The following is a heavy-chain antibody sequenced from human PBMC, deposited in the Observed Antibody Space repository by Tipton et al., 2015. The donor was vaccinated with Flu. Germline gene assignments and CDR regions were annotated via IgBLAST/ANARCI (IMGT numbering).Heavy chain of an antibody. D-gene: IGHD3/OR15-3a*01. V-gene: IGHV4-39*01. CDR2: VYFTGDA. J-gene: IGHJ5*02. CDR1: GDSTASSGYH. CDR3: ARQPSYETFGLFLPGWFDP. Sequence: TLSLTCSVSGDSTASSGYHWAWIRQPPGKGLEWIGSVYFTGDAFYNPSLKSRVTISADTSKRQFSLKLRSVTAADTAVYYCARQPSYETFGLFLPGWFDPWGQGTLVTVSS.